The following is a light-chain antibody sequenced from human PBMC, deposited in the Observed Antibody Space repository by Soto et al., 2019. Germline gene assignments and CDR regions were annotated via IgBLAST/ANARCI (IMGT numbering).Light chain of an antibody. V-gene: IGKV3-20*01. CDR1: RSVATGY. J-gene: IGKJ2*01. CDR2: GAS. Sequence: EIVLTQSPGTLSLSPGERATLSCRASRSVATGYLAWYQQKPGQAPRLLIYGASSRATGIPDRFSGSGSGTDFTLTISRLEPEDFAVYYCQQYGSSLYTFGQGTKLEIK. CDR3: QQYGSSLYT.